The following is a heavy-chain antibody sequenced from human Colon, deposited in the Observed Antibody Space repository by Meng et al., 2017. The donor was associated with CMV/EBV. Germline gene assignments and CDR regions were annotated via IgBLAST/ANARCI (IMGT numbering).Heavy chain of an antibody. D-gene: IGHD2-8*01. CDR1: GFTFSNSD. Sequence: GESLKIPCAAPGFTFSNSDMNWVRQAPGKGLEWVSGVSWNGSRPHYADSVKGRFIISRDNSKNTLYLQMNSLRVEDTAVYYCSRVGGIGVWAFDYWGQGILVTVSS. V-gene: IGHV3-19*01. J-gene: IGHJ4*02. CDR3: SRVGGIGVWAFDY. CDR2: VSWNGSRP.